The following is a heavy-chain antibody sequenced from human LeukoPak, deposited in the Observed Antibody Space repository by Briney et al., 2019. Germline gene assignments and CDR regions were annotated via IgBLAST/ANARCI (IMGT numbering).Heavy chain of an antibody. CDR2: ISAYNGNA. CDR3: ARDATPYYYGSASYFFVH. J-gene: IGHJ5*02. Sequence: GASVKVSCKASGYTFTGYYMHWVRQAPGQGLEWMGWISAYNGNASYVQTYEGRVTMTTETSTSTAYMELRNLTSDDTAVYYCARDATPYYYGSASYFFVHWGQGTLVTVSS. V-gene: IGHV1-18*04. D-gene: IGHD3-10*01. CDR1: GYTFTGYY.